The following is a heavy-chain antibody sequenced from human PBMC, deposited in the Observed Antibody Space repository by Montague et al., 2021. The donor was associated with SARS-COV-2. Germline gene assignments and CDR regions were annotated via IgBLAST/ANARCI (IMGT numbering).Heavy chain of an antibody. D-gene: IGHD3-10*01. CDR3: ARGGYYYYGSVAGHYDAFGV. V-gene: IGHV3-21*01. CDR1: GFTFSSYS. Sequence: SLRLSCAASGFTFSSYSMNWVRQAPGKGLEWVSSISSSSSYIYYADSVKGRFTISRDNAKNSLYLQMNSLSSEDTAVYYCARGGYYYYGSVAGHYDAFGVWGQGTMVTVSS. J-gene: IGHJ3*01. CDR2: ISSSSSYI.